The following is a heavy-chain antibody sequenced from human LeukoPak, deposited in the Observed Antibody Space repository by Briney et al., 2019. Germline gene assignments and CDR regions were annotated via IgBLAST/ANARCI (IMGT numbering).Heavy chain of an antibody. V-gene: IGHV4-4*07. CDR1: GGSISSYY. J-gene: IGHJ5*02. D-gene: IGHD6-13*01. CDR2: IYTSGST. Sequence: ETLSLTCTVSGGSISSYYWSWIRQPAGKGLEWIGRIYTSGSTNYNPSLKSRVTMSVDTSKNQFSLKLSSVTVADTAVYYCARDHSSSWYGLSWFDPWGQGTLVTVSS. CDR3: ARDHSSSWYGLSWFDP.